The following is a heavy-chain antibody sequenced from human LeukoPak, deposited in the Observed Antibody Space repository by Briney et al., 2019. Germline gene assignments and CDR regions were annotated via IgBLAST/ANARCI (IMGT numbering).Heavy chain of an antibody. CDR2: SSDSGGT. V-gene: IGHV4-34*01. CDR1: GGSLNGHY. J-gene: IGHJ5*02. D-gene: IGHD1-26*01. CDR3: AKNGQSGFSFDP. Sequence: SETLSLTCAVYGGSLNGHYWSWIRQSPGKGLEWIGESSDSGGTKSNPSLKSRVTISADTSKNQFSLKLSSVTAADTAVYHCAKNGQSGFSFDPWGQGTLVTVSS.